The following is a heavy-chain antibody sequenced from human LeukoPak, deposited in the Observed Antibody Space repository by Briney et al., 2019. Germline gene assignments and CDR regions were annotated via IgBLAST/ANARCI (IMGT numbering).Heavy chain of an antibody. CDR1: GFTFSNAW. CDR2: IKSKTDGGTT. Sequence: GRSLRLSCAASGFTFSNAWMSWVRQAPGKGLEWVGRIKSKTDGGTTDYAAPVKGRFTISRDDSKNTLYLQMNSLKTEDTAVYYCTTGRNYVPRSYYYYYMDVWGKGTTVTVSS. D-gene: IGHD4-11*01. V-gene: IGHV3-15*01. J-gene: IGHJ6*03. CDR3: TTGRNYVPRSYYYYYMDV.